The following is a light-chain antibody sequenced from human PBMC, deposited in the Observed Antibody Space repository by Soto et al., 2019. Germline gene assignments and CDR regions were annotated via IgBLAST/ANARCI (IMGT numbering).Light chain of an antibody. CDR2: DTS. Sequence: EIVMTQSPGTLSVSPGESATLSCRASQSVSSNLAWYQQKPGQAPRLLIYDTSTRATGVPARFSGSGSGTDFTLTIRSLQSEDFAVYYCQQYNSCPLTFGQGTKLEIK. CDR1: QSVSSN. CDR3: QQYNSCPLT. J-gene: IGKJ2*01. V-gene: IGKV3-15*01.